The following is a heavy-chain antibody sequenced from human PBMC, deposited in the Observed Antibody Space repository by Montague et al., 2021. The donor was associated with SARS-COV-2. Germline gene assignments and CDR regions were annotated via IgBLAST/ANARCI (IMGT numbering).Heavy chain of an antibody. CDR2: IGTAGDT. Sequence: SLRLSCAASGFTSSSYDMHWVRQATGKGLEWVSAIGTAGDTYYPGSVKGRFTISRENAKNSLYLQMNSLRAGDTAVYYCARGRLDSSGYYYDYWGQGTLVTVSS. D-gene: IGHD3-22*01. V-gene: IGHV3-13*01. CDR3: ARGRLDSSGYYYDY. CDR1: GFTSSSYD. J-gene: IGHJ4*02.